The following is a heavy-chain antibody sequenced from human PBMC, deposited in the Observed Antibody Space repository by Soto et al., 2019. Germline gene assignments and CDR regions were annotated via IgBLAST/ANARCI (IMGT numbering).Heavy chain of an antibody. J-gene: IGHJ4*02. D-gene: IGHD2-15*01. CDR2: INHGGYT. Sequence: QVQLQQWGAGLLKPSETLSLTCAIYGGPFSGYYWNWIRQPPGKGLEWIGEINHGGYTNYNPSLNSRVCMSVDTSKNQFSLKLTSVTAADTAVYYCARDRQRGYCTGDSCYSYFDYWGQGTQVIVSS. CDR1: GGPFSGYY. CDR3: ARDRQRGYCTGDSCYSYFDY. V-gene: IGHV4-34*01.